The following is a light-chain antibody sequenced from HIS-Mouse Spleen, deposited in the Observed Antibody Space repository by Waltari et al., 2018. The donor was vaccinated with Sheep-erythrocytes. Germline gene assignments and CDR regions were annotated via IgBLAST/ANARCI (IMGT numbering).Light chain of an antibody. J-gene: IGLJ1*01. V-gene: IGLV2-11*01. Sequence: QSALTQPRSVSGSPGQSVTISCTGTSSDVGGYNYVSWYQQHPGKAPKLMFYAVSKRPSWVPDRFSGSKSGNTASLTISGLQAEDEADYYRCSYAGSYNHVFATGTKVTVL. CDR2: AVS. CDR3: CSYAGSYNHV. CDR1: SSDVGGYNY.